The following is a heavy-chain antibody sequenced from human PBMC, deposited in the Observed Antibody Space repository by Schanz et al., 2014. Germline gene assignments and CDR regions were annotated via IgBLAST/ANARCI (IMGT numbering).Heavy chain of an antibody. J-gene: IGHJ3*02. CDR2: ISGSGGST. CDR1: GFTFSSYT. CDR3: AKDFFFGVARGVIISHDAIDI. V-gene: IGHV3-23*01. D-gene: IGHD3-10*01. Sequence: EVQLLESGGGLVRPGGSLRLSCAASGFTFSSYTMNWVRQAPGKGPEWVSAISGSGGSTVYADSVKGRFTISRDNSNNTVFLQMNSLRAEDTAVYYCAKDFFFGVARGVIISHDAIDIWGQGTKVTVSS.